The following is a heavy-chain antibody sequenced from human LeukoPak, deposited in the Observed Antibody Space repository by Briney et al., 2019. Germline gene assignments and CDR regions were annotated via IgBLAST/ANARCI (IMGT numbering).Heavy chain of an antibody. V-gene: IGHV4-59*01. Sequence: KPSETLSLTCTVSGGSISTYYWSWIRQPPGKGLEWIGYIYYSGSTNYNPSLKSRVIISVDTSKNQFSLKLSSVTAADTAVYYCARDGVRYGDYGFDYWGQGTLVAVSS. CDR1: GGSISTYY. D-gene: IGHD4-17*01. J-gene: IGHJ4*02. CDR2: IYYSGST. CDR3: ARDGVRYGDYGFDY.